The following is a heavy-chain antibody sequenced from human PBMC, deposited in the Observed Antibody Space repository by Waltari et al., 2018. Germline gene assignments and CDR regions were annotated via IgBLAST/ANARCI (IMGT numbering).Heavy chain of an antibody. CDR3: ARDLRSWPYYLDY. CDR1: GFTLSTYW. J-gene: IGHJ4*02. V-gene: IGHV3-7*01. CDR2: IKQLGNEK. Sequence: EVQLVESGGALVQPGGSLRLSCAASGFTLSTYWMNWVRQAPGRGLEWVASIKQLGNEKNYGDSVRGRFTISRDDAKKSVYLELNSLRADDTAVYYCARDLRSWPYYLDYWGQGTLVTVSS. D-gene: IGHD6-13*01.